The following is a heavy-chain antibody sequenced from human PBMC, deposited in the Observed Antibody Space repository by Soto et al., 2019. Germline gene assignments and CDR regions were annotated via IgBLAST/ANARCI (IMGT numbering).Heavy chain of an antibody. CDR1: GFTFSSYA. J-gene: IGHJ3*02. V-gene: IGHV3-23*01. CDR2: ISGSGGST. CDR3: AKDGDVLLLFGELLNDAFDI. Sequence: EVQLLESGGGLVQPGGSLRLSCAASGFTFSSYAMSWVRQAPGKGLEWVSAISGSGGSTYYADSVKGRFTISRDNSKNTLYLQMNSLRAEETAVYYCAKDGDVLLLFGELLNDAFDIWGQGTMVTVSS. D-gene: IGHD3-10*01.